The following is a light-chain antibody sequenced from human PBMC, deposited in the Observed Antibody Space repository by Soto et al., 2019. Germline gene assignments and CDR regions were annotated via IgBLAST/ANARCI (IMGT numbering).Light chain of an antibody. V-gene: IGKV3-20*01. CDR2: GAS. CDR1: QSVSSSY. J-gene: IGKJ3*01. Sequence: EIVLTQSPGTLSLSPGERATLSCRASQSVSSSYLAWYQQKPGQAPRLLIYGASSRATGIPDRFSGSGSGPCFTLTISRLEPEDFAVYYCQQYGSSPFTFGPGTKVDIK. CDR3: QQYGSSPFT.